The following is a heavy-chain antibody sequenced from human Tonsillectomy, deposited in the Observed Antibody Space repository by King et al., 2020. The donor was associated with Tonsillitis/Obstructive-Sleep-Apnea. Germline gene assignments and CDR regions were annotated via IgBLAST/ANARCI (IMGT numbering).Heavy chain of an antibody. V-gene: IGHV3-23*04. Sequence: VQLVESGGGLVQPGGSLRLSCSASGFTFSSYAMSWVRQAPGKGLEWGSAISGSGGSTYHADSVKGRFTISRDNSKNTLYLPMNSLGAEDTAIYYCAKPLGFCSGTNCYDGAFDIWGQGTMVTVSS. J-gene: IGHJ3*02. D-gene: IGHD2-2*01. CDR1: GFTFSSYA. CDR3: AKPLGFCSGTNCYDGAFDI. CDR2: ISGSGGST.